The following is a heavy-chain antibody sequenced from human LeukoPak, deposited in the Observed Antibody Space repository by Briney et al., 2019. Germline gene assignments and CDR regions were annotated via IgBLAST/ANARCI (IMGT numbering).Heavy chain of an antibody. CDR1: GFSFSSYS. D-gene: IGHD3-22*01. CDR3: ARDLTTYYYDSGGYYFDY. CDR2: ISSSSSTI. V-gene: IGHV3-48*04. J-gene: IGHJ4*02. Sequence: GFLRLSCAASGFSFSSYSMNWVRQAPGKGLEWVSYISSSSSTIYYADSVKGRFTISRDNAKNSLYLQMNSLRAEDTAVYYCARDLTTYYYDSGGYYFDYWGQGTLVTVSS.